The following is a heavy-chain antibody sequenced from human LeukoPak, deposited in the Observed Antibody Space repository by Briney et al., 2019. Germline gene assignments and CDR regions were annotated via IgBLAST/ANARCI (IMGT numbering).Heavy chain of an antibody. CDR3: SRDVLRGIWIGYPDF. D-gene: IGHD3-3*01. Sequence: PGGSLRLSCAASGFTFGDYSMDWVRQAPGRGLEWVASLGPEGGGDFYLDSVRGRFSISRDNAKNSLYLQMTNLRGEDTAVYYCSRDVLRGIWIGYPDFWGPGTLVAVAS. V-gene: IGHV3-7*01. J-gene: IGHJ4*02. CDR1: GFTFGDYS. CDR2: LGPEGGGD.